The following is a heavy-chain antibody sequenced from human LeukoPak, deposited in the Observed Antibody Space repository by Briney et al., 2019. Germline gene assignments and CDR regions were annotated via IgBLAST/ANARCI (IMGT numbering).Heavy chain of an antibody. D-gene: IGHD6-19*01. Sequence: GGSLRLSCAASGFTFSSYAMHWVRQAPGKGLEWVAVISYDGSNKYYADSVKGRFTISRDNSKNTLCLQMNSLRAEDTAVYYCARDRGFVEQWLVLDYWGQGTLVTVSS. CDR3: ARDRGFVEQWLVLDY. CDR1: GFTFSSYA. CDR2: ISYDGSNK. J-gene: IGHJ4*02. V-gene: IGHV3-30-3*01.